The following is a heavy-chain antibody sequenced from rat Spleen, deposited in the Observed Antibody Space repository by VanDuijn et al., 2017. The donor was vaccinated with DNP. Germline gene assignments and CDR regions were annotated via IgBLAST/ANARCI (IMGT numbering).Heavy chain of an antibody. CDR1: GFRFSDYN. V-gene: IGHV5S23*01. CDR2: LSTGGGNT. J-gene: IGHJ4*01. CDR3: ARHGYDGSYPYYYAMDA. D-gene: IGHD1-12*02. Sequence: EVQLVESGGGLVQPGRSLKLSCTASGFRFSDYNMAWVRQAPKRGLEWVASLSTGGGNTYYRDSVKGRFTISRDNAKSTLYLQMDSLRSEETDTYYCARHGYDGSYPYYYAMDAWGQGTSVTVSS.